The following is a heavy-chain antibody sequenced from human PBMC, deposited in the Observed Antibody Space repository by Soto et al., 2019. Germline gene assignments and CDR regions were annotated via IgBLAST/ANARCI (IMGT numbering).Heavy chain of an antibody. Sequence: GGSLRLSCAASGFTFSSYAMSWVRQAPGKGLEWVSSVSANGGRTYYTDSVKGRFTISRDNSQNTLYLQMNSLRAEDTAIYYCAKVYLGYCSGGSCPPGGYWGQGTLVTVSS. CDR2: VSANGGRT. V-gene: IGHV3-23*01. D-gene: IGHD2-15*01. J-gene: IGHJ4*02. CDR1: GFTFSSYA. CDR3: AKVYLGYCSGGSCPPGGY.